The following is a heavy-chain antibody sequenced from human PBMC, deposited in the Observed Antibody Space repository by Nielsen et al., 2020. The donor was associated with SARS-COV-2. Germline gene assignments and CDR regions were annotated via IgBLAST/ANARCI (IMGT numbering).Heavy chain of an antibody. CDR2: INHSGIT. D-gene: IGHD3-3*01. CDR1: GFTFSSYG. Sequence: ESLKISCAASGFTFSSYGMHWIRQAPGKGLEWIGEINHSGITNDNPSLKSRVTMSIDTSKNQFSLRLSPVTAADTAIYYCAGTLMIFGVVPTFDFWGQGTPVTVSS. CDR3: AGTLMIFGVVPTFDF. J-gene: IGHJ4*02. V-gene: IGHV4-34*08.